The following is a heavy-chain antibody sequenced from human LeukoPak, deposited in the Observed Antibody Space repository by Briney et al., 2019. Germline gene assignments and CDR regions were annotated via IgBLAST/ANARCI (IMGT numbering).Heavy chain of an antibody. V-gene: IGHV3-30-3*01. CDR3: AREDTAMVLDY. CDR2: ISYDGSNK. CDR1: GFTFSSYA. D-gene: IGHD5-18*01. J-gene: IGHJ4*02. Sequence: GGSLRHSCAASGFTFSSYAMHWVRQAPGKGLEWVAVISYDGSNKYYADSVKGRFTISRDNSKNTLYLQMNSLRAEDTAVYYCAREDTAMVLDYWGQGTLVTVSS.